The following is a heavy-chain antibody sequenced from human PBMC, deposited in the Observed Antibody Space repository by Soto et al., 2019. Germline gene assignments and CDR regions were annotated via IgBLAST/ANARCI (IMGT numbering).Heavy chain of an antibody. V-gene: IGHV4-39*01. CDR2: IYHTGNA. CDR3: ARDYFDSSDYTTNWFDP. J-gene: IGHJ5*02. D-gene: IGHD3-22*01. Sequence: SQTLSLTCSVSGDSISNSRFYWAWIRQPPGEGLEWIGSIYHTGNAYYNPSLKSRVTIFVDTSKNQFSLKLTSVTAADTALYYCARDYFDSSDYTTNWFDPWGQGTLVTVSS. CDR1: GDSISNSRFY.